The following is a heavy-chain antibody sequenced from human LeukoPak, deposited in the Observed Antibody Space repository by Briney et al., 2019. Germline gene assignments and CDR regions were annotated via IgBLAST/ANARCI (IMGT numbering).Heavy chain of an antibody. V-gene: IGHV1-2*02. CDR3: ARDLSDYMDV. J-gene: IGHJ6*03. Sequence: ASVKVSCKASGYTFTTYYMHWVRQAPGQGLEWMGWINPNSGGTSYAQRFQGRVTMTRDTPITTAYMELSRLGSDDTAVYYCARDLSDYMDVWGKGTTVTVSS. CDR2: INPNSGGT. CDR1: GYTFTTYY. D-gene: IGHD2/OR15-2a*01.